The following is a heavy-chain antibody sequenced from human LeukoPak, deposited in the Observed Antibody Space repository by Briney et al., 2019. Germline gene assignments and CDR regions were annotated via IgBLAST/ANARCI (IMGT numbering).Heavy chain of an antibody. Sequence: ASVKVSCKASGYTFTSYGISWVRQAPGQGLEWMGWISAYNGNTNYAQKLQGRVTMTTDTSISAAYMELSRLRSDDTAVYYCARAFYESIAARGYYYYYMDVWGKGTTVTVSS. V-gene: IGHV1-18*01. D-gene: IGHD6-6*01. CDR1: GYTFTSYG. CDR2: ISAYNGNT. CDR3: ARAFYESIAARGYYYYYMDV. J-gene: IGHJ6*03.